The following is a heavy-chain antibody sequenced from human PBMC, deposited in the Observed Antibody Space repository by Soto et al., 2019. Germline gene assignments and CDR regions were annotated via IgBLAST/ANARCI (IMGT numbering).Heavy chain of an antibody. CDR1: GFSLSTSGVG. V-gene: IGHV2-5*02. D-gene: IGHD4-17*01. CDR2: IYWDGYK. CDR3: AHKGYGDYPLDY. J-gene: IGHJ4*02. Sequence: QITLKESGPTLVKPTQTLTLTCTFSGFSLSTSGVGVGWIRQSPGKALEWLAVIYWDGYKHYSPSLKSRLTITEDTSKNPVVPTMTNMDPVDTATYYCAHKGYGDYPLDYWGQGTLVTVSS.